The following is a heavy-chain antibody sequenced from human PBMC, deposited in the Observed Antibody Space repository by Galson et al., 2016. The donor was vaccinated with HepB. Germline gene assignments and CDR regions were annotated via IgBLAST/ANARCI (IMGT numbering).Heavy chain of an antibody. D-gene: IGHD1-14*01. V-gene: IGHV3-23*01. J-gene: IGHJ4*02. Sequence: SLRLSCAASGFTFSSCAMRWVRQAPGKGLEWVSAISGSGSSTYYADAVKGRFTISRDNSKNTLYLQMNSLGVEDTAVYYCVRELRTGLWGQGILVTVSS. CDR3: VRELRTGL. CDR2: ISGSGSST. CDR1: GFTFSSCA.